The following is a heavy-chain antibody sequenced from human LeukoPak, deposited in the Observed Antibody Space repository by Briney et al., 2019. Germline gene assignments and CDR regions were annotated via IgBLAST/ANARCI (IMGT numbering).Heavy chain of an antibody. CDR2: ISYDGSNK. CDR1: GFTFSSYG. D-gene: IGHD6-19*01. Sequence: HPGGSLRLSCAASGFTFSSYGMHWVRQAPGKGLEWVAVISYDGSNKYYADSVKGRFTISRDNSKNTLYLQMNSLRAEDTAVYYCATTVAGTPHDAFDIWGQGTMVTVSS. CDR3: ATTVAGTPHDAFDI. J-gene: IGHJ3*02. V-gene: IGHV3-30*03.